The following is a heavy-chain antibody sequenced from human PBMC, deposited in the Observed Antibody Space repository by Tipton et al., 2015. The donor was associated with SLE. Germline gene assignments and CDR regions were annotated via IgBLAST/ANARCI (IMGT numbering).Heavy chain of an antibody. J-gene: IGHJ6*02. Sequence: RSLRLSCAASGFTFSNYAMHWVRQAPGKGLEWVTFISYDGSNKYYGDSVKGRFTISRDNSKSTLYLQMSSLRPEDTAVYYCARVIAAPPYGMDVWGQGTTVTVSS. CDR1: GFTFSNYA. D-gene: IGHD6-13*01. V-gene: IGHV3-30*04. CDR3: ARVIAAPPYGMDV. CDR2: ISYDGSNK.